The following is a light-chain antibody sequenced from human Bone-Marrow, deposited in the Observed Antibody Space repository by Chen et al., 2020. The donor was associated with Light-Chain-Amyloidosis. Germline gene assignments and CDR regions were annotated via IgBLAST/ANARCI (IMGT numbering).Light chain of an antibody. CDR2: RDT. CDR1: DLPTQY. Sequence: SYELPQPPSVSVSPVQTARITCSGDDLPTQYAYWYQQKPGQAPVLVIHRDTERPSGISERFSGSSSGTTATLTISGVQAEDEADYHCQSADSSGTYEGIFGGGTKLTVL. CDR3: QSADSSGTYEGI. V-gene: IGLV3-25*03. J-gene: IGLJ2*01.